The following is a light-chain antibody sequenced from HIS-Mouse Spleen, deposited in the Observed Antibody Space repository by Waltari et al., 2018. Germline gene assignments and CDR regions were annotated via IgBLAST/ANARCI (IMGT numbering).Light chain of an antibody. J-gene: IGKJ3*01. CDR1: QGINSW. Sequence: DIQMTQSPSSVSASVGDRVTITCRASQGINSWFAWYQQKPGKAPQLLIYAASSFQSGVPSRFSGSGSGTDFTLTISSLQPEDFATYYCQQANSFPSFTLFTFGPGTKVDIK. CDR3: QQANSFPSFTLFT. CDR2: AAS. V-gene: IGKV1-12*02.